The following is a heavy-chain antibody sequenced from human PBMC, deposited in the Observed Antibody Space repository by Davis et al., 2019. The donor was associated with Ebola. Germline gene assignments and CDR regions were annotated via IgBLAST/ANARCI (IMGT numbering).Heavy chain of an antibody. Sequence: GESLKISCAASGLTFSSYSMNWVRQAPGKGLEWVSSISSSSSYIYYADSVKGRFTISRDNAKNSLYLQMNSLRAEDTAVYYCARVVVGASTDYWGQGTLVTVSS. CDR2: ISSSSSYI. CDR3: ARVVVGASTDY. V-gene: IGHV3-21*01. J-gene: IGHJ4*02. CDR1: GLTFSSYS. D-gene: IGHD1-26*01.